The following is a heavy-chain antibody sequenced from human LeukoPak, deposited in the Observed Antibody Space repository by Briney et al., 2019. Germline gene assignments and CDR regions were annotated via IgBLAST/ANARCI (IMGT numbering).Heavy chain of an antibody. Sequence: GGSLRLSCAASGFTFSSYAMHWVRQAPGKGPEWVAVISYDGSNKYYADSVKGRFTISRDNSKNTLYLQMNSLRAEDTAVYYCARDSIAAAGNGAFDIWGQGTMVTVSS. J-gene: IGHJ3*02. V-gene: IGHV3-30-3*01. CDR3: ARDSIAAAGNGAFDI. CDR2: ISYDGSNK. CDR1: GFTFSSYA. D-gene: IGHD6-13*01.